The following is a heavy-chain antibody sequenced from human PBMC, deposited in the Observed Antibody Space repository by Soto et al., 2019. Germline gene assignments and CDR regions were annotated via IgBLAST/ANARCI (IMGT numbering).Heavy chain of an antibody. Sequence: SETLSLTCTVSGGSISSSSYYWGWIRQPPGKGLEWIGSIYYSGSTYYNPSLKSRVTISVDTSKNQFSLKLSSVTAADTAVYYCARLGYYGSEFNWFDPWGQGTLVTVSS. J-gene: IGHJ5*02. D-gene: IGHD3-10*01. CDR3: ARLGYYGSEFNWFDP. CDR2: IYYSGST. V-gene: IGHV4-39*01. CDR1: GGSISSSSYY.